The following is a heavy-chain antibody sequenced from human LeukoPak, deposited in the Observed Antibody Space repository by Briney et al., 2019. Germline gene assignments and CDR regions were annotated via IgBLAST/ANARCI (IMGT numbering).Heavy chain of an antibody. Sequence: GGSLRLSCTGSGFIFSNFWMGWARQGPGKGLRWVASINRDGSEKHPVDSVKGRFTISRDNAKNSVYLQMNGLTVEDTAVYYCVRDVDIWGQGTLVTVSP. V-gene: IGHV3-7*01. D-gene: IGHD5-24*01. CDR1: GFIFSNFW. CDR2: INRDGSEK. J-gene: IGHJ4*02. CDR3: VRDVDI.